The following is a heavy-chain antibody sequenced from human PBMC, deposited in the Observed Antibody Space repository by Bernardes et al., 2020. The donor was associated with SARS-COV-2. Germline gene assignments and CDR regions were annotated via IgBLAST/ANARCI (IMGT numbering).Heavy chain of an antibody. J-gene: IGHJ4*02. CDR2: IRNDGSNK. CDR1: GFTFSSYG. D-gene: IGHD1-1*01. CDR3: AKELNWNHFDY. V-gene: IGHV3-30*02. Sequence: GGSLRLSCAASGFTFSSYGMQWVRQAPGKGLEWVAFIRNDGSNKNYADSVKGRFTISRDNSKNTLYLRMNSLRTEDTAIYYCAKELNWNHFDYWGQGSLVTVSS.